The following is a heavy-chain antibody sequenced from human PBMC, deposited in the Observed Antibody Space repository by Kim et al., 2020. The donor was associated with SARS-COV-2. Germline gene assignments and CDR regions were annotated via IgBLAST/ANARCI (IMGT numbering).Heavy chain of an antibody. D-gene: IGHD3-16*02. CDR3: ARVVYDYVCGSYRAYYY. CDR2: ISSSGGST. J-gene: IGHJ6*01. Sequence: GGSLRLSCATSGFTFNDYAMRWIRQAPGKGLQWVSYISSSGGSTNYADSVKGRFTISRDNAKNSLYLQMDSLRTDDTGVYYCARVVYDYVCGSYRAYYY. CDR1: GFTFNDYA. V-gene: IGHV3-11*05.